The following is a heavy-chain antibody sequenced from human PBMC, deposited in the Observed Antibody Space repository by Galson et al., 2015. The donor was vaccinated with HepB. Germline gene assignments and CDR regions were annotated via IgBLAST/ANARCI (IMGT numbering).Heavy chain of an antibody. D-gene: IGHD6-13*01. Sequence: LRLSCAASGFTFSSYAMHWVRQAPGKGLEWVAVISYDGSNKYYADSVKGRFTISRDNSKNTLYLQMNSLRAEDTAVYYCARGWRSSWYGDYYYGMDVWGQGTTVTVSS. CDR3: ARGWRSSWYGDYYYGMDV. CDR2: ISYDGSNK. CDR1: GFTFSSYA. V-gene: IGHV3-30-3*01. J-gene: IGHJ6*02.